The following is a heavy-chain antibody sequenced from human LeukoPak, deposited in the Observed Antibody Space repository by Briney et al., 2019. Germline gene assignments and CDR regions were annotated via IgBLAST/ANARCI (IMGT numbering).Heavy chain of an antibody. CDR2: LNDASNLI. CDR1: GFTFNAYA. V-gene: IGHV3-23*01. Sequence: GGSLRLSCTASGFTFNAYAMTWVRQAPGKGLEGVSTLNDASNLIYYADSVKGRFTISRDNSKNTVYLQMNTLRADDTAIYYCVKDGGILPAWFFEYWGQGIPVTVSS. D-gene: IGHD1-26*01. J-gene: IGHJ4*02. CDR3: VKDGGILPAWFFEY.